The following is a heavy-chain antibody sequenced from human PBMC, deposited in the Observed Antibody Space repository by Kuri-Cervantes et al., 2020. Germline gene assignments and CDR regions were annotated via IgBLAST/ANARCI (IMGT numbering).Heavy chain of an antibody. Sequence: LSLTCAASGFTFSSYAMHWVRQAPGKGLEWVAVISYDGSNKYYADSVKGRFTISRDNSKNTLYFQMNSLRAEDTAVYYCARASGWYLVLDYWGQGTLVTVSS. V-gene: IGHV3-30*14. J-gene: IGHJ4*02. D-gene: IGHD6-19*01. CDR1: GFTFSSYA. CDR3: ARASGWYLVLDY. CDR2: ISYDGSNK.